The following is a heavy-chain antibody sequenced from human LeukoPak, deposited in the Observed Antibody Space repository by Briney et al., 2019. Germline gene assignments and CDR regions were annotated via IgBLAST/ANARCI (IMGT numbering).Heavy chain of an antibody. CDR2: IYHTGST. D-gene: IGHD1-7*01. J-gene: IGHJ5*02. V-gene: IGHV4-30-2*01. Sequence: SETLSLTCTVSGASISSGDYYWGWIRQPPGKGLEWIGYIYHTGSTYYNPSLKSRVTVSVDRSKNQFSLRLTSATAADTAVYYCARGEAGTGSTVLFDPWGLGTLVTVSS. CDR1: GASISSGDYY. CDR3: ARGEAGTGSTVLFDP.